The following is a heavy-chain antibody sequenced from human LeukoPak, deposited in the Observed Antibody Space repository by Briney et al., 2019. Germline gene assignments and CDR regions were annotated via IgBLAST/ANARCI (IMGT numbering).Heavy chain of an antibody. J-gene: IGHJ4*02. Sequence: ASVKVSCKASGYTFTGYYIHWVRQAPGQGLEWMGRINPNSGGTNYAQKFQGRVTMTRDTSISTAYMELSRLRSDDTAVYYCARSGRINGSGATDYWGQGTLVTVSS. CDR3: ARSGRINGSGATDY. V-gene: IGHV1-2*06. CDR2: INPNSGGT. CDR1: GYTFTGYY. D-gene: IGHD3-10*01.